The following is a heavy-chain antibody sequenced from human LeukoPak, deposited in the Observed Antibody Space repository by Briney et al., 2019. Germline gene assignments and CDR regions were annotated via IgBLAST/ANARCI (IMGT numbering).Heavy chain of an antibody. CDR1: GGSFSGYY. CDR2: INHSGST. CDR3: ARGRVDKRRSGYYYYMDV. D-gene: IGHD5-12*01. Sequence: SETLSLTCAVYGGSFSGYYWSWIRQPPGKVLEWIGEINHSGSTNYNPSLKSRVTISVDTSKNQFSLKLSSVTAADTAVYYCARGRVDKRRSGYYYYMDVWGKGTTVTVSS. J-gene: IGHJ6*03. V-gene: IGHV4-34*01.